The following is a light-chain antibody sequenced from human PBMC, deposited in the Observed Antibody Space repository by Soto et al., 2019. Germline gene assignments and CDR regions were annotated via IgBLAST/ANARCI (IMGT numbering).Light chain of an antibody. CDR1: QSVMSSY. CDR3: QQDDNSAPLS. V-gene: IGKV3D-20*01. Sequence: EIVLTQSPATLSLSPGDRATLSCGASQSVMSSYVAWYQQKAGLAPRLLIYDGSSRTSGIPDMFSGSGSGTDFTLGNGGMAPEDFAVDYCQQDDNSAPLSFGGRT. CDR2: DGS. J-gene: IGKJ4*01.